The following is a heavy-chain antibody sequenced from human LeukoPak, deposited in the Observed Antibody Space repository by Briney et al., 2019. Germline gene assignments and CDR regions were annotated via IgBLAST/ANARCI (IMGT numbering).Heavy chain of an antibody. Sequence: SETLSLTCAVYGGSFSGYYWSWIRQPPGKGLEWIGEINHSASTNYNPSLKSRVTISVDTSKNQFSLKLSSVTAADTAVYYCARTRYRFWSGYGPHNWFDPWGQGTLVTVSS. J-gene: IGHJ5*02. V-gene: IGHV4-34*01. CDR2: INHSAST. D-gene: IGHD3-3*01. CDR1: GGSFSGYY. CDR3: ARTRYRFWSGYGPHNWFDP.